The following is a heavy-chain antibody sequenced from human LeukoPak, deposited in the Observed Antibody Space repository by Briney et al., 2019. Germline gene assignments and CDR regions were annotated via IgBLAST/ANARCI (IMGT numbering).Heavy chain of an antibody. CDR2: IYYSGST. V-gene: IGHV4-39*07. CDR1: GGSISSSSYY. J-gene: IGHJ4*02. D-gene: IGHD3-3*01. CDR3: ARDRKYYDFWSGYYLDY. Sequence: PSETLSLTCTVSGGSISSSSYYCGWIRQPPGKGLEWIGSIYYSGSTYYKPSRKSRVTISVDTSKNQFSLKLSSVTAADTAVYYCARDRKYYDFWSGYYLDYWGQGTLVTVSS.